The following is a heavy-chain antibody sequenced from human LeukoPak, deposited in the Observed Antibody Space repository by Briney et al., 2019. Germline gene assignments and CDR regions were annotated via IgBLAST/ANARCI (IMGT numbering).Heavy chain of an antibody. CDR2: IIPIFGTA. D-gene: IGHD1-26*01. CDR1: GGTFSSYA. J-gene: IGHJ4*02. CDR3: ARGSGSYSDY. Sequence: SEKVSCKASGGTFSSYAISWVRQAPGQGLEWMGGIIPIFGTANYAQKFQGRVTITTDESTSTAYMELRSLRSDDTAVYYCARGSGSYSDYWGQGTLVTVSS. V-gene: IGHV1-69*05.